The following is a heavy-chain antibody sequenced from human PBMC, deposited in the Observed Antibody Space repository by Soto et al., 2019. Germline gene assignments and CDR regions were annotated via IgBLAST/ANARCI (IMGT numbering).Heavy chain of an antibody. V-gene: IGHV4-34*01. CDR1: GGSFIGYY. CDR2: INHSGST. D-gene: IGHD3-3*01. Sequence: TXALTGAVYGGSFIGYYWSWIRQPPDKWLERTGEINHSGSTNYNPSLKSRVTISVDTSKNQFSLKLSSVTAADTAVYYCARGTKIRFLEWLHKSGYYGMDVWGQGTTVTVSS. CDR3: ARGTKIRFLEWLHKSGYYGMDV. J-gene: IGHJ6*02.